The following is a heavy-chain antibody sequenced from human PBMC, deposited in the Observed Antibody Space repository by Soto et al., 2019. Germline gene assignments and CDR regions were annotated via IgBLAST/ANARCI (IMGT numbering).Heavy chain of an antibody. CDR2: IYYSGST. CDR3: VSVEDYYYGMDV. V-gene: IGHV4-39*01. D-gene: IGHD2-21*01. Sequence: PSETLSLTCTVSGGSISSSSYYWGWIRQPPGKGLEWIGSIYYSGSTYYNPSLKSRVTISVDTSKNQFSLKLSSVTAADTAVYYCVSVEDYYYGMDVWGQGTTVTVSS. CDR1: GGSISSSSYY. J-gene: IGHJ6*02.